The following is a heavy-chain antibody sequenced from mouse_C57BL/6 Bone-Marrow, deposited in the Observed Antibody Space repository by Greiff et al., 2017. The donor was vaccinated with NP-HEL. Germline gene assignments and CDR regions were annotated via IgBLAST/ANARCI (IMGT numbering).Heavy chain of an antibody. CDR2: INPSSGYT. J-gene: IGHJ4*01. CDR3: AILWLRAMDY. V-gene: IGHV1-7*01. Sequence: VKLQESGAELAKPGASVKLSCKASGYTFTSYWMHWVKQRPGQGLEWIGYINPSSGYTKYNQKFKDKATSTADKSSSTAYMQLSSLTYEDSAVYYCAILWLRAMDYWGQGTSVTVSS. D-gene: IGHD1-1*02. CDR1: GYTFTSYW.